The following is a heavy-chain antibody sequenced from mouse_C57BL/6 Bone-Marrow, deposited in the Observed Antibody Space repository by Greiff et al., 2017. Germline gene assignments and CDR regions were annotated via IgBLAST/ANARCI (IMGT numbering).Heavy chain of an antibody. J-gene: IGHJ3*01. CDR1: GFTFSSYA. D-gene: IGHD2-4*01. Sequence: DVKLVASGGGLVQPGGSLKLSCAASGFTFSSYAMSWVRQTPEKRLEWVATISDGGSYTYYPDNVKGRFTISRDNAKNNLYLQMSHLKSEDTAMYYCAREGYDYTWFAYWGQGTLVTVSA. V-gene: IGHV5-4*01. CDR3: AREGYDYTWFAY. CDR2: ISDGGSYT.